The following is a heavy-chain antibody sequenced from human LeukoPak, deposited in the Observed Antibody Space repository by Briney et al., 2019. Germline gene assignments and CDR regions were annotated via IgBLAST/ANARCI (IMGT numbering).Heavy chain of an antibody. V-gene: IGHV4-30-4*01. Sequence: ASETLSLTCTVSGGSISSGDYYWSWIRQPPGKGLEWIGYIYYSGSTYYNPSLKSRVTISVDTSKNQFSLKLSSVTAADTAVYYCARAPHYYDSSGSSWYFDLWGRGTLVTVSS. CDR3: ARAPHYYDSSGSSWYFDL. CDR1: GGSISSGDYY. J-gene: IGHJ2*01. CDR2: IYYSGST. D-gene: IGHD3-22*01.